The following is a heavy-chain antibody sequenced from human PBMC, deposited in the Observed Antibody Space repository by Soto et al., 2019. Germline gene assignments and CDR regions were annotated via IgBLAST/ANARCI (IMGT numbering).Heavy chain of an antibody. CDR1: GFNFSTYW. CDR3: ARGWGYFYRSGFPHLYAIDV. V-gene: IGHV3-7*01. J-gene: IGHJ6*02. D-gene: IGHD3-22*01. Sequence: GSLRLSCAGSGFNFSTYWMTWVRQAPGKGLEWVASIKEDGSEKYYVDSVEGRFTISRDNAKNSLYLQMKSLRAGDTAVYHCARGWGYFYRSGFPHLYAIDVPSQGTTVIGS. CDR2: IKEDGSEK.